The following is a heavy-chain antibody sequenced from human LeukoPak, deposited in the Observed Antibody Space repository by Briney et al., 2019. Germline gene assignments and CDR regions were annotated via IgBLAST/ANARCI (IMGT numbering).Heavy chain of an antibody. CDR1: GGTFSSYA. CDR2: IIPIFGTA. J-gene: IGHJ5*02. CDR3: ARDRDFWSGYHSENWFDP. Sequence: ASVKVSCKASGGTFSSYAISWVRQAPGQGLEWMGRIIPIFGTANYAQKFQGGVTITTDESTSTAYMELSSLRSEDTAVYYCARDRDFWSGYHSENWFDPWGQGTLVTVSS. D-gene: IGHD3-3*01. V-gene: IGHV1-69*05.